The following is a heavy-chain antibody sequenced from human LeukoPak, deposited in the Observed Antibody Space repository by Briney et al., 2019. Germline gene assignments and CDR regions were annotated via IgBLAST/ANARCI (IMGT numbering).Heavy chain of an antibody. Sequence: SETLSLTCAVYGGSFSGYYWSWIRQPPGKGLEWIGEINHSGSTNYNPSLKSRVTISVDTSKNQFSLKLGSVTAADTAVYYCARDDSRRYYDSSGYYESSYFDYWGQGTLVTVSS. CDR2: INHSGST. D-gene: IGHD3-22*01. V-gene: IGHV4-34*01. J-gene: IGHJ4*02. CDR1: GGSFSGYY. CDR3: ARDDSRRYYDSSGYYESSYFDY.